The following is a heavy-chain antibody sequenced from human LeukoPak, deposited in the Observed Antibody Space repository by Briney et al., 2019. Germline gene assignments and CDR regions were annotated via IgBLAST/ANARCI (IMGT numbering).Heavy chain of an antibody. D-gene: IGHD6-19*01. CDR2: IYHSGST. Sequence: SETLSLTCTVSGGSISSSSYYWGWIRQPPGKGLEWVGYIYHSGSTYYNPSLKSRVTISVDRSKNQFSLKLSSVTAADTAVYYCTREIGIGVAGTPGCCYYYYMDVWGKGTTVTVSS. J-gene: IGHJ6*03. CDR1: GGSISSSSYY. V-gene: IGHV4-39*07. CDR3: TREIGIGVAGTPGCCYYYYMDV.